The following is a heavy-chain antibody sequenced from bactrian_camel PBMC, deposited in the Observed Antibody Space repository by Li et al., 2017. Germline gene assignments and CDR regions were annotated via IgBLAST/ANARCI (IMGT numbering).Heavy chain of an antibody. CDR2: VSAVGST. V-gene: IGHV3S55*01. Sequence: QLVESGGGSVQAGGSLEHSCTASKFTFEGSDVGWYRQVPGSESELVSRVSAVGSTYYSSFAKGRFTISQDSAENTLYLQMNNLKPEDTAMYYCAAECRSRPPRMQIRATDFARWGQGTQVTVS. D-gene: IGHD3*01. J-gene: IGHJ4*01. CDR1: KFTFEGSD. CDR3: AAECRSRPPRMQIRATDFAR.